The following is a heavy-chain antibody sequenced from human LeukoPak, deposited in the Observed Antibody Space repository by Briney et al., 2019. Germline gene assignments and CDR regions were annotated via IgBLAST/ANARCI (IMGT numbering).Heavy chain of an antibody. CDR2: FDPEDGET. Sequence: ASVKVSCKVSGYTLTELSMHWVRQAPGKGLEWMGGFDPEDGETIYAQKFQGRVTMTRDTSISTAYMELSRLRSDDTAVYYCAGDRRVDTAMPKSMSFGYWGQGTLVTVSS. V-gene: IGHV1-24*01. D-gene: IGHD5-18*01. J-gene: IGHJ4*02. CDR3: AGDRRVDTAMPKSMSFGY. CDR1: GYTLTELS.